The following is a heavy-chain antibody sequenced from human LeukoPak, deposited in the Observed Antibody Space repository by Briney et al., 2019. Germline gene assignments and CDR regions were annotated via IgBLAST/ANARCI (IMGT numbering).Heavy chain of an antibody. CDR3: AKTMGAIDHDY. D-gene: IGHD1-26*01. V-gene: IGHV3-23*01. CDR1: GGSISSGGYS. J-gene: IGHJ4*02. Sequence: LSLTCAVSGGSISSGGYSWSWIRQPPGKGLEWVSTISSSGGSTYYADSVKGRFTISRDNFKNALYVQMNSLRAEDTAVYYCAKTMGAIDHDYWGQGTLVTVPS. CDR2: ISSSGGST.